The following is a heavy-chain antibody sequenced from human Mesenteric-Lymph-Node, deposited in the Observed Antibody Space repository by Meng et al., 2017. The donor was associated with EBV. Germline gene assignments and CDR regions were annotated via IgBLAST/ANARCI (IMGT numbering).Heavy chain of an antibody. CDR1: GYTLPSYD. J-gene: IGHJ4*02. D-gene: IGHD5-24*01. V-gene: IGHV1-8*01. CDR2: MNPNSGAT. Sequence: VHPVPSGAGVKKPGASVKVSCKGSGYTLPSYDINWVRQATGQGLEWMGWMNPNSGATGSTQKFQGRVTMTRNTSTSTAYMELNSLTSEDTAVYYCSRDSIYNGQDSWGQGTLVTVSS. CDR3: SRDSIYNGQDS.